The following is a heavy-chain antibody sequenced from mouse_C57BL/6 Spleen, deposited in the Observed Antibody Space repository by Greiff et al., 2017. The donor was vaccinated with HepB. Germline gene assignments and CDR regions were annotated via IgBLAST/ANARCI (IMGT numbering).Heavy chain of an antibody. CDR1: GYSFTGYY. J-gene: IGHJ2*01. CDR3: ARSAYDYLDY. V-gene: IGHV1-42*01. CDR2: INPSTGGT. Sequence: EVMLVESGPELVKPGASVKISCKASGYSFTGYYMNWVKQSPEKSLEWIGEINPSTGGTTYNQKFKAKATLTVDKSSSTAYMQLKSLTSEDSAVYYGARSAYDYLDYWGQGTTLTVSS. D-gene: IGHD2-3*01.